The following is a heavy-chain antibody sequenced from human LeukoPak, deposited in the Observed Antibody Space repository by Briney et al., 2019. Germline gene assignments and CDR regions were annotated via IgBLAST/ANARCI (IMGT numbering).Heavy chain of an antibody. D-gene: IGHD3-10*01. CDR1: GGSISSYY. Sequence: SETLSLTCTVSGGSISSYYWSWIRQPPGKGLEWIGYIYYSGSTNYNPSLKSRVTISVDTSKNQFSLKLSSVTAADTAVYYCATYGSGSYYISRDAFDIWGQGTMVTVSS. CDR2: IYYSGST. V-gene: IGHV4-59*01. J-gene: IGHJ3*02. CDR3: ATYGSGSYYISRDAFDI.